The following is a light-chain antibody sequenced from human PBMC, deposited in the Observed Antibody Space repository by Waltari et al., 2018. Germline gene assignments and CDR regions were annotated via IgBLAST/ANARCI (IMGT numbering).Light chain of an antibody. CDR2: RND. J-gene: IGLJ2*01. CDR3: ASWDDNLSGSL. Sequence: QSVLTQPPSASGTPGQTFTLSYSGIHSNIRANYVYWFQQLPETAPQLLIYRNDQRPSGVPDRFSGSKSVTSASRAISGLRSEDEASYYCASWDDNLSGSLFGGGTKLTVL. CDR1: HSNIRANY. V-gene: IGLV1-47*01.